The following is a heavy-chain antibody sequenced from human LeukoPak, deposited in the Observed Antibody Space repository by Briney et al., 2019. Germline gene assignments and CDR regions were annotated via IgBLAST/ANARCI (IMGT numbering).Heavy chain of an antibody. D-gene: IGHD1-1*01. J-gene: IGHJ5*02. Sequence: SETLSLTCTVSGGSISSYYWSWVRQPPGKSLEWIGYIFYTGSTNYNPSLKSRVTISIDTSENQFSLRLTSVTAADTAVYYCAGSTGAWFHPWGQGTLVTVSS. CDR3: AGSTGAWFHP. V-gene: IGHV4-59*08. CDR1: GGSISSYY. CDR2: IFYTGST.